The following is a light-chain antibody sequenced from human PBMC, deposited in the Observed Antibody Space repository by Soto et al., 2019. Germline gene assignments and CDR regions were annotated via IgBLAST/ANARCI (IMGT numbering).Light chain of an antibody. CDR1: QDIRNE. Sequence: AIQMTQSPSSLSASVGDRVTITCRASQDIRNELGWYQQKPGKAPKLLIYAASSLQSGVPSRFSGGGSGTDFTLTISSLQPEDFATYYCLQDYDYPYTFGQGTKLEIK. V-gene: IGKV1-6*01. J-gene: IGKJ2*01. CDR3: LQDYDYPYT. CDR2: AAS.